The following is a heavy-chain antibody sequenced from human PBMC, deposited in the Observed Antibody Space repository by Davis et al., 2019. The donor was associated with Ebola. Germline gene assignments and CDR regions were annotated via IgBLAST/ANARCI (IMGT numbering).Heavy chain of an antibody. CDR1: GFTFSSYE. Sequence: TLSLTCAASGFTFSSYEMNWVRQAPGKGLEWVSYISSSGNTIYSADSVKGRFTISRDNAKNSLYLQMNSLTAEDTAVYYCAREGSLIDYWGQGTLVTVSS. J-gene: IGHJ4*02. CDR3: AREGSLIDY. CDR2: ISSSGNTI. V-gene: IGHV3-48*03.